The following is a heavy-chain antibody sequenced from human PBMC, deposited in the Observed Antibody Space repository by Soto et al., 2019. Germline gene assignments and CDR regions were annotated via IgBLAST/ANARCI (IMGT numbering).Heavy chain of an antibody. CDR3: ARDQQYYDFWSGYSGDYMDV. Sequence: EASVKVSCKASGYTFTSYGISWVRQAPGQGLEWMGWISAYNGNTNYAQKLQGRVTMTTDTSTSTAYMELRSLRSDDTAVYYCARDQQYYDFWSGYSGDYMDVWGKGTTVTV. CDR1: GYTFTSYG. D-gene: IGHD3-3*01. J-gene: IGHJ6*03. CDR2: ISAYNGNT. V-gene: IGHV1-18*01.